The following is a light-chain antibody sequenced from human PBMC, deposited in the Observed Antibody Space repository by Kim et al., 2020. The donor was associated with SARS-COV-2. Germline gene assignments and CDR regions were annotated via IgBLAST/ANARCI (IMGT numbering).Light chain of an antibody. V-gene: IGKV1-5*03. CDR1: QTLVNW. CDR2: EAS. Sequence: DIQMTQSPSTLSASVGDRVTITCRASQTLVNWLAWYQQKPGQAPNLLIYEASILQTGVPSRFSGSGSGTEFTLTISSLQSDDFATYDCQQYDGNPGTFGQGTKVDIK. J-gene: IGKJ1*01. CDR3: QQYDGNPGT.